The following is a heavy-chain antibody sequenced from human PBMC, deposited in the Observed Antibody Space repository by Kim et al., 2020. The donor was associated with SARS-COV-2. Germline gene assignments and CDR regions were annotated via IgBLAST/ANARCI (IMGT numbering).Heavy chain of an antibody. V-gene: IGHV3-23*01. CDR1: GFTFRNYA. CDR2: ISGSDTTT. Sequence: GGSLRLSCAASGFTFRNYAMSWVRQAPGKGLEWVSTISGSDTTTYYADSVKGRFTISRDNSKNTLYMQMNSRRAEDTAVYYCAKDFGGYQVYYLDYWGQGTLVTVSS. D-gene: IGHD3-16*01. CDR3: AKDFGGYQVYYLDY. J-gene: IGHJ4*02.